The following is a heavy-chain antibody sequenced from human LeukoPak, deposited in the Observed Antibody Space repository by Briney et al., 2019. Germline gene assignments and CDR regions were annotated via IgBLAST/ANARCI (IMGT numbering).Heavy chain of an antibody. D-gene: IGHD6-13*01. Sequence: ASVKVSCKASGYTFTSYGISWVRQAPGRGLEWMGWINPNSGGTNYAQKFQGRVTMTRDTSISTTYMELNRLRSDDTAVYYCARGLIAGQQLVSGYWGQGTLVTVSS. CDR3: ARGLIAGQQLVSGY. CDR1: GYTFTSYG. J-gene: IGHJ4*02. V-gene: IGHV1-2*02. CDR2: INPNSGGT.